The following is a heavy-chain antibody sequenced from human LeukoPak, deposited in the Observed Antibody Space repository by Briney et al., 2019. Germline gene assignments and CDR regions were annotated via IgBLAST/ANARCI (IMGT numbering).Heavy chain of an antibody. Sequence: GGSLRLSCAASGFTFSSYWMHWVRQAPGKGLVWVSRINSDGSSTIYAHSVRGRFTISRDNAKNTLYLQVNSLRAEDTAVYYCARTEGTVAYDSWGQGTLVTVSS. CDR3: ARTEGTVAYDS. V-gene: IGHV3-74*01. CDR2: INSDGSST. J-gene: IGHJ5*01. D-gene: IGHD4-23*01. CDR1: GFTFSSYW.